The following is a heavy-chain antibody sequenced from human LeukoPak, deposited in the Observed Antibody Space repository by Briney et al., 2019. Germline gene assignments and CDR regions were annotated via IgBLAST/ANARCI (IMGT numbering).Heavy chain of an antibody. CDR3: ARDGRGLYYYDSSGYYLFDY. CDR2: TSSSGSTI. J-gene: IGHJ4*02. D-gene: IGHD3-22*01. CDR1: GFTFSDYY. Sequence: GGSLRLSCAASGFTFSDYYMSWIRQAPGKGLEGVKYTSSSGSTIYYADSVKGRFTISRDNSKNTLYLQMNSLRAEDTAVYYCARDGRGLYYYDSSGYYLFDYWGQGTLVTVSS. V-gene: IGHV3-11*04.